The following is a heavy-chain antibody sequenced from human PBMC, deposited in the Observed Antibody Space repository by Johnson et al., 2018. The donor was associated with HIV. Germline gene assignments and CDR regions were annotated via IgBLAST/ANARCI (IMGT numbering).Heavy chain of an antibody. Sequence: VQLVESGGGLVQPGGSLRLSCAASGLTVSGNYMNWVRQAPGKGLEWVSVIYSDGGTYYADSVKGRFTISRDNSKNTLYLQMNRLRAEDTAVYYCAREWLYGFDIWGQGTMVTVSS. CDR3: AREWLYGFDI. V-gene: IGHV3-66*01. D-gene: IGHD5-24*01. CDR1: GLTVSGNY. CDR2: IYSDGGT. J-gene: IGHJ3*02.